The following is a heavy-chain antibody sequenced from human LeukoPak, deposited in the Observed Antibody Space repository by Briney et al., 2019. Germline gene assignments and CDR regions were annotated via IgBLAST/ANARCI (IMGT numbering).Heavy chain of an antibody. J-gene: IGHJ3*02. D-gene: IGHD3-22*01. CDR3: ARNYYDSSGYSRDAFDI. Sequence: GASVKVSCKASGGTFSSYAISWVRQAPGQGLEWMGWTNPNSGGTNYAQKFQGWVTMTRDTSISTAYMELSRLRSDDTAVYYCARNYYDSSGYSRDAFDIWGQGTMVTVSS. CDR2: TNPNSGGT. V-gene: IGHV1-2*04. CDR1: GGTFSSYA.